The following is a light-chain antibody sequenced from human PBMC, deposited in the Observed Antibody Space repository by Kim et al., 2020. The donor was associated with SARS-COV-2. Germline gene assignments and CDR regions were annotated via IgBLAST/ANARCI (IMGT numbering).Light chain of an antibody. CDR2: DAS. CDR3: QQYDSHSLYS. CDR1: QNINTW. J-gene: IGKJ2*03. V-gene: IGKV1-5*01. Sequence: GDRVIIPCRASQNINTWLAWYPPKSGKAPKLLIYDASILESGVPSRFSGSGSGTEFTLTISSLQPDDLATYYCQQYDSHSLYSFGQGTKLEI.